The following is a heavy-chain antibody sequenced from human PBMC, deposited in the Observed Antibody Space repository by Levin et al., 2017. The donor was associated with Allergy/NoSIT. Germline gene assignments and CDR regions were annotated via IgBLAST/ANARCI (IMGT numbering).Heavy chain of an antibody. Sequence: SVKVSCETSGGSFSNYNINWVRQAPGQGLEWMGRIIPILDKTNYAQKFQGRVTITADTSKNIVYMEMSSLRFEDTAVYYCARDRSAYDFDSSGTDSWGQGTLVTVSS. CDR3: ARDRSAYDFDSSGTDS. CDR1: GGSFSNYN. D-gene: IGHD3-22*01. J-gene: IGHJ4*02. V-gene: IGHV1-69*08. CDR2: IIPILDKT.